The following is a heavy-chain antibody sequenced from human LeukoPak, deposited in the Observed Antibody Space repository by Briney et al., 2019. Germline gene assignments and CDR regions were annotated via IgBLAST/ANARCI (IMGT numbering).Heavy chain of an antibody. CDR1: GFTFSSYG. D-gene: IGHD6-13*01. CDR3: AKETLVSNWYFFDY. J-gene: IGHJ4*02. V-gene: IGHV3-30*18. Sequence: GGSLRLSCAASGFTFSSYGMHWVRQAPGMGLEWVAVISYDGSNQYYADSVKGRFTISRDNTKNTLYLQMNSLRAEDTALYYCAKETLVSNWYFFDYWGQGTLVTVSS. CDR2: ISYDGSNQ.